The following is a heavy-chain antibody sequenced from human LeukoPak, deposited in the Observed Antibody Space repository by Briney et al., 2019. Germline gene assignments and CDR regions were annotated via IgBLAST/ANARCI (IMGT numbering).Heavy chain of an antibody. V-gene: IGHV4-38-2*02. J-gene: IGHJ4*02. D-gene: IGHD3-3*01. CDR1: GYSISSGYY. CDR3: ARGQRLRLYYFDY. CDR2: IYYSGST. Sequence: SETLSLTCTVSGYSISSGYYWGWIRQPPGKGLEWIGSIYYSGSTYYNPSLKSRVTISVDTSKNQFSLKLSSVTAADTAVYYCARGQRLRLYYFDYWGQGTLVTVSS.